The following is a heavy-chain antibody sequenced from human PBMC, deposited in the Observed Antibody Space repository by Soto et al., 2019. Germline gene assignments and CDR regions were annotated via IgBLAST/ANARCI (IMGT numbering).Heavy chain of an antibody. CDR2: INPSGGST. V-gene: IGHV1-46*03. J-gene: IGHJ3*02. CDR3: ARDLGVDCSSTSCYRSPAPHDAFDI. CDR1: GYSFTSYY. D-gene: IGHD2-2*01. Sequence: SVKFSCKASGYSFTSYYMHWVRQAPGQGLEWMRIINPSGGSTSYAHKFQGRVTMTRDTSTSTVSMELSRLRSEDTVVYYCARDLGVDCSSTSCYRSPAPHDAFDIWAQETMVTVSS.